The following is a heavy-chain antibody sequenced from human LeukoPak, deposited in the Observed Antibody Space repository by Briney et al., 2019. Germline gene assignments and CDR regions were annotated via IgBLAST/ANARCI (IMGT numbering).Heavy chain of an antibody. CDR3: AKSTVAGKEGPFDY. CDR1: GFIFDDYA. V-gene: IGHV3-9*01. CDR2: ISWNSGSI. Sequence: RSLLLSCAACGFIFDDYAMQGGRAAPGKGLEGVSGISWNSGSIGYADSVKGRFTISRDNAKNSLYLQMNSLRAEDTALYYCAKSTVAGKEGPFDYWGQGTLVTVSS. D-gene: IGHD6-19*01. J-gene: IGHJ4*02.